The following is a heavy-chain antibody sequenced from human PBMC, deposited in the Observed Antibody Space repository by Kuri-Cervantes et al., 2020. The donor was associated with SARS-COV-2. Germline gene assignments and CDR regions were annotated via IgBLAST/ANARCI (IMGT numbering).Heavy chain of an antibody. CDR1: GYTFTSYY. V-gene: IGHV1-46*01. CDR2: INPSGGST. Sequence: ASVKVSCKASGYTFTSYYMHWVRQAPGQGLEWMGIINPSGGSTSYAQKFQGRVTMTRDTSTSTVYMELRSLRSDDTAVYYCARGGIAAAGWVDWFDPWGQGTLVTVSS. CDR3: ARGGIAAAGWVDWFDP. D-gene: IGHD6-13*01. J-gene: IGHJ5*02.